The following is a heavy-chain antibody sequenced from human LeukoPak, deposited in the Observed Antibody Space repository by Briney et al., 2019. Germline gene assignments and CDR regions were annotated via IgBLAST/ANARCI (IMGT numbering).Heavy chain of an antibody. J-gene: IGHJ2*01. Sequence: GGSLRLSCAASGFTFSSYSMNWVRQAPGKGLEWVSSISSSSSYIYYADSVKGRFTISRDNAKNSLYLQMNSLRAEDTAVYYCARVMGYSYGNVPRWYFDLWGRGTLVTVSS. D-gene: IGHD5-18*01. V-gene: IGHV3-21*01. CDR2: ISSSSSYI. CDR1: GFTFSSYS. CDR3: ARVMGYSYGNVPRWYFDL.